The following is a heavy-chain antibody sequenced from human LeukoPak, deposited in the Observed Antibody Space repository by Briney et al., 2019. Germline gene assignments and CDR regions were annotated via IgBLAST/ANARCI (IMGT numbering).Heavy chain of an antibody. CDR2: IYPGDSDT. CDR1: GYSFSNYW. CDR3: ARQGPTTSRAFDI. J-gene: IGHJ3*02. D-gene: IGHD1-26*01. V-gene: IGHV5-51*01. Sequence: PGASLKISCECSGYSFSNYWIGWVRHMPGKGLEWMGIIYPGDSDTRYSPSFQGQVTISADKSISTAYLQWTSLQASDTAMYYCARQGPTTSRAFDIWGQGTLVTVSS.